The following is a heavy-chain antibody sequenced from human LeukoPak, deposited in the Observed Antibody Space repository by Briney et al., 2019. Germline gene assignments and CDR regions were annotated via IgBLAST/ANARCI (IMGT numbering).Heavy chain of an antibody. CDR1: VFTFSSYS. J-gene: IGHJ6*03. Sequence: GWPLRLSCASSVFTFSSYSMNWVRQAPGRGREGVSYISSMGSTIYYADSVKGRFTISRDNAKNSLYLQMNSLRAEDTAVYYCARFGYSSSWALYYYYYYMDVWGKGTTVTVSS. CDR2: ISSMGSTI. D-gene: IGHD6-13*01. V-gene: IGHV3-48*04. CDR3: ARFGYSSSWALYYYYYYMDV.